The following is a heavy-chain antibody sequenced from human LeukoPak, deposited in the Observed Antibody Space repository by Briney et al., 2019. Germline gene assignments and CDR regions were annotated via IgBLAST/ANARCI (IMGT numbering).Heavy chain of an antibody. CDR2: IYYSGST. CDR1: GGSISSSSYY. V-gene: IGHV4-39*07. CDR3: ARERVGGLLN. J-gene: IGHJ4*02. Sequence: PSETLSLTCTVSGGSISSSSYYWGWIRQPPGKGLEWIGSIYYSGSTYYNPSLKSRVTISVDTSKNQFSLKLSSVTAADTAVYYCARERVGGLLNWGQGTLVTVSS. D-gene: IGHD1-26*01.